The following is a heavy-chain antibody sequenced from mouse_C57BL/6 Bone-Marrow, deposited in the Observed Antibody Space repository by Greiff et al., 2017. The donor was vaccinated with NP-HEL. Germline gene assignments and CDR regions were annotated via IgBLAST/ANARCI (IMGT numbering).Heavy chain of an antibody. J-gene: IGHJ4*01. Sequence: EVQLVESGGGLVKPGGSLKLSCAASGFTFSSYTMSWVRQTPEKRLEWVATISGGGGNTYYPDSVKGRFTISRDNAKNTLYLQMSSLRSEDTALYYCATGISAMDYWGQRTSVTVSS. V-gene: IGHV5-9*01. CDR3: ATGISAMDY. D-gene: IGHD4-1*01. CDR1: GFTFSSYT. CDR2: ISGGGGNT.